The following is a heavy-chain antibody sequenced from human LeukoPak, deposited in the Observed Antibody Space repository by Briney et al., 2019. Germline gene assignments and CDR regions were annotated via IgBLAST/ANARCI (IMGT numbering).Heavy chain of an antibody. J-gene: IGHJ4*02. CDR1: GFTFSSYS. D-gene: IGHD6-13*01. CDR2: ISSSSRYI. CDR3: AKDSRTTYDSSWLYYFDS. Sequence: GGSLRLSCAASGFTFSSYSMNWVRQAPGKGLEWVSSISSSSRYIYYADSVKGRFTISRDNSKNTLYLQMNRLRAEDTAVYYCAKDSRTTYDSSWLYYFDSWGQGTLVTVSS. V-gene: IGHV3-21*04.